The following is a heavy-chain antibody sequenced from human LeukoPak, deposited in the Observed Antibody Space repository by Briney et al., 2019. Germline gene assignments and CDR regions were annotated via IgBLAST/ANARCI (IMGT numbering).Heavy chain of an antibody. CDR2: IYSSGST. CDR1: GGSISNYF. J-gene: IGHJ4*02. Sequence: SETLSLTCSVSGGSISNYFWTWIRQPPGKGLEWIGYIYSSGSTYYNPSLKSRVTISVDTSKNRFSLKLSTVTAADTAVYYCARRPTGDPKFDYWGQGTLGTGSS. CDR3: ARRPTGDPKFDY. V-gene: IGHV4-59*08. D-gene: IGHD7-27*01.